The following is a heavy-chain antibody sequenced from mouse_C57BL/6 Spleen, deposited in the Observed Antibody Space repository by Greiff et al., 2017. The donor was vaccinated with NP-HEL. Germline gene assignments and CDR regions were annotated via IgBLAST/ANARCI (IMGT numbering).Heavy chain of an antibody. Sequence: VQLQQSGPELVKPGASVKISCKASGYAFSSSWMNWVKQRPGKGLEWIGRIYPGDGDTNYNGKFKGKATLTADKSSSTAYMQLSSLTSEDSAVYFCARGSLLRAMDYWGQGTSVTVSS. CDR2: IYPGDGDT. V-gene: IGHV1-82*01. D-gene: IGHD1-1*01. J-gene: IGHJ4*01. CDR1: GYAFSSSW. CDR3: ARGSLLRAMDY.